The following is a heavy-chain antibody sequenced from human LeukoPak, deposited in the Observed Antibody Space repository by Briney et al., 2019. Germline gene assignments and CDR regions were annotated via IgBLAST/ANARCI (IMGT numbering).Heavy chain of an antibody. CDR2: ISYDGSNK. CDR3: AKDSRIAAALFDY. J-gene: IGHJ4*02. Sequence: PGRSLRLSCAASGFTFSSYGMHWVRQAPGKGLEWVAVISYDGSNKYYADSVKGRFTISRDNSKNTLYLQMNSLRAEDTAVYYCAKDSRIAAALFDYWGQGTLVTVSS. D-gene: IGHD6-13*01. CDR1: GFTFSSYG. V-gene: IGHV3-30*18.